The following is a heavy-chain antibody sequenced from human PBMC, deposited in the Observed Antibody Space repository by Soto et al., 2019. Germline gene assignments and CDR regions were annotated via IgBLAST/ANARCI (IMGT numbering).Heavy chain of an antibody. CDR2: IYHSGST. D-gene: IGHD5-12*01. CDR1: GGSISSGGYS. V-gene: IGHV4-30-2*01. Sequence: SETLSLTCAVSGGSISSGGYSWSWIRQPPGKGLEWIGYIYHSGSTYYNPSLKSRVTISVDRSKNQFSLKLSSVTAADTAVYYCAMGYSGSWSMDYWGQGTLVTVSS. CDR3: AMGYSGSWSMDY. J-gene: IGHJ4*02.